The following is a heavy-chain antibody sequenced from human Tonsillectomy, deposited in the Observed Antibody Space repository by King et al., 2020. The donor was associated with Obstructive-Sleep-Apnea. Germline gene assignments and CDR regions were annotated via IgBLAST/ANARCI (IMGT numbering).Heavy chain of an antibody. D-gene: IGHD5-18*01. CDR2: IWYDGSNK. CDR1: GFTFSSYG. Sequence: VQLVESGGGVVQPGRSLRLSCAASGFTFSSYGMHWVRQAPGKGLEWVAVIWYDGSNKYYADSVKGRFTISRDNSKNTLYLQMNSLRAEDTAVYYCARDGGYSYGRRDYGMDVWGQGTTVTVSS. J-gene: IGHJ6*02. V-gene: IGHV3-33*01. CDR3: ARDGGYSYGRRDYGMDV.